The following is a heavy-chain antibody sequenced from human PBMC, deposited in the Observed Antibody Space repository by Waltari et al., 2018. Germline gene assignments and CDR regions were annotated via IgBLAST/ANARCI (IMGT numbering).Heavy chain of an antibody. D-gene: IGHD3-3*01. Sequence: QVQLQESGPGLVKPSQTLSLTCTVSGGPISSGSYYWSWIRQPAGKGLEWIGRIYTSGSTNYNPSLKSRVTISVDTSKNQFSLKLSSVTAADTAVYYCARPIDNTIFGLGWGQGTLVTVSS. J-gene: IGHJ4*02. CDR1: GGPISSGSYY. CDR3: ARPIDNTIFGLG. CDR2: IYTSGST. V-gene: IGHV4-61*02.